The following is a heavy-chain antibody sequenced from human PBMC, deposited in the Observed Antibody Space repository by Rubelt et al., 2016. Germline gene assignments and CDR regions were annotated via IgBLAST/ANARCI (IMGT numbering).Heavy chain of an antibody. J-gene: IGHJ6*02. CDR3: ARAKYCTNGVCYGPEGRQYYGMDV. Sequence: QVQLVQSGSELKKPGASVKVSCRASGYTFTNYAINWVRQAPGQGLEWMGWISAYNGNINYAQNLQGRVTMTTDTSTSTAYMELRSLRSDDTAVYYCARAKYCTNGVCYGPEGRQYYGMDVWGQGTTVTVSS. CDR1: GYTFTNYA. D-gene: IGHD2-8*01. V-gene: IGHV1-18*04. CDR2: ISAYNGNI.